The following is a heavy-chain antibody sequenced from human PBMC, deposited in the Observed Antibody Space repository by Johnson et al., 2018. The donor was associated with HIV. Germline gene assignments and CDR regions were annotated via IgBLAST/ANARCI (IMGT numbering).Heavy chain of an antibody. CDR2: ISYDGNDK. CDR3: AKGRAQHLDGGAFES. Sequence: VQLVESGGGVVQPGRSLRLSCAASGFTFSSYGMHWVRQAPGKGLEWVTVISYDGNDKYYRDSVKGRFTISRDNSKNTLYLQMNSLRTDDTAVYYCAKGRAQHLDGGAFESWGQGTMVTVSS. CDR1: GFTFSSYG. V-gene: IGHV3-30*18. D-gene: IGHD6-13*01. J-gene: IGHJ3*02.